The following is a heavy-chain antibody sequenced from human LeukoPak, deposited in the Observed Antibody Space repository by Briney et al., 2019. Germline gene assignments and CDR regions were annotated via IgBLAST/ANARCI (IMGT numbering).Heavy chain of an antibody. J-gene: IGHJ4*02. CDR2: ISGSGGST. D-gene: IGHD1-14*01. CDR3: AKDDAGFD. CDR1: GITFRNYA. Sequence: GGSLRLSCAASGITFRNYALTWVRQAPGKGLEWVSAISGSGGSTYYADSVKGRFTISTDNSKNTLYLQMNSLRAEDTAVYYCAKDDAGFDWGQGTLVTVSS. V-gene: IGHV3-23*01.